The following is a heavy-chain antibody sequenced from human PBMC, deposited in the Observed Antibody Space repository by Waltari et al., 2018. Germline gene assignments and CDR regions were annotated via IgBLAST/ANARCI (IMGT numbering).Heavy chain of an antibody. Sequence: QVQLQQWGAGQLQPSETLSLTCAVYGGSFSGYYWGWIRQPPGKGLEWIGEINHNGNRNHNPSLRSGVTMLIDTSRSQFSLKVNSVTAADTAVYYCVRLEDCSGPGGNCYSGDSFALDVWGQGTTVTVSS. CDR2: INHNGNR. J-gene: IGHJ6*02. CDR3: VRLEDCSGPGGNCYSGDSFALDV. CDR1: GGSFSGYY. D-gene: IGHD2-15*01. V-gene: IGHV4-34*02.